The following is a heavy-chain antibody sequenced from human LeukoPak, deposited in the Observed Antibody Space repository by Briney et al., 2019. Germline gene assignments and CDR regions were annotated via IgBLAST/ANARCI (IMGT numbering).Heavy chain of an antibody. CDR2: IRYDGSNK. CDR1: GFTFSSYG. D-gene: IGHD2-2*01. J-gene: IGHJ4*02. CDR3: AKPSSGSYYEWGYFDY. V-gene: IGHV3-30*02. Sequence: PGGSLRLSCAASGFTFSSYGMHWVRQAPGKGLEWVAFIRYDGSNKYYADSVKGRFTISRDNSKNTLYLQMNSLRAEDTAVYYCAKPSSGSYYEWGYFDYWGQGTLVTVSS.